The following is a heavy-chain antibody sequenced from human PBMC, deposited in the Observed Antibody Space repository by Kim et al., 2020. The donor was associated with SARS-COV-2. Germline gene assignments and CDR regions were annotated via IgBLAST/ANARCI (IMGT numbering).Heavy chain of an antibody. CDR1: GGSISSGGYY. J-gene: IGHJ4*02. Sequence: SETLSLTCTVSGGSISSGGYYWSWIRQHPGKGLEWIGYIYYSGSTYYNPSLKSRVTISVDTSKNQFSLKLSSVTAADTAVYYCARGIAAAGAKGLFDYWGQGTLVIVSS. CDR3: ARGIAAAGAKGLFDY. CDR2: IYYSGST. V-gene: IGHV4-31*03. D-gene: IGHD6-13*01.